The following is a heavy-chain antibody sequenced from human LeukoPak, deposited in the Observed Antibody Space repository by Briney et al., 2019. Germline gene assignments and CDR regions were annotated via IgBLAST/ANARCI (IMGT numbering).Heavy chain of an antibody. CDR2: IYHSGSP. V-gene: IGHV4-4*02. D-gene: IGHD7-27*01. CDR1: GGSISSNNW. CDR3: ASLLNGGVSHWFDP. J-gene: IGHJ5*02. Sequence: SETLSLTCAVSGGSISSNNWWGWVRQPPGKGLEWIGEIYHSGSPNYNPSLKSRVTISVDKSRNHFSLNLSSVTAADTAVYYCASLLNGGVSHWFDPWGQGTLVTVSS.